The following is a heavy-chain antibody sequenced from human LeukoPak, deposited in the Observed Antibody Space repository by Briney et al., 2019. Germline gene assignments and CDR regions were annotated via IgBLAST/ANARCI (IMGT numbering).Heavy chain of an antibody. V-gene: IGHV1-69*13. J-gene: IGHJ5*02. CDR2: IIPIFGTA. CDR3: ASTTVVTNWFDP. D-gene: IGHD4-23*01. CDR1: GGTFSSYA. Sequence: ASVKVSCKASGGTFSSYAISWVRQAPGQGLEWMGGIIPIFGTADYAQKFQGRVTITADESTSTAYMELSSLRSEDTAVYYCASTTVVTNWFDPWGQGTLVTVSS.